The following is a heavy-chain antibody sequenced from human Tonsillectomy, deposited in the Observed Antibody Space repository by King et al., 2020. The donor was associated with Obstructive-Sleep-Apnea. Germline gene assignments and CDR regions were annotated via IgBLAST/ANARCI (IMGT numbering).Heavy chain of an antibody. CDR1: GGSISSYY. D-gene: IGHD6-19*01. CDR2: IYYSGST. J-gene: IGHJ4*02. V-gene: IGHV4-59*01. Sequence: QLPESGPGLVKPSETLSLTCTVSGGSISSYYWSWIRQSPGKGLEWIGYIYYSGSTNYNPSLKSRVTISVDTSKKQFSLRLTSVTAADTALYYCASSTGWYLDYWGQGTLVTVSS. CDR3: ASSTGWYLDY.